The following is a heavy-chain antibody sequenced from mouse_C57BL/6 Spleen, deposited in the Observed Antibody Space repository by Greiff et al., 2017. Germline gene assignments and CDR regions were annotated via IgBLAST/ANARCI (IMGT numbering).Heavy chain of an antibody. CDR1: GYTFTDSE. V-gene: IGHV1-15*01. Sequence: VQLQESGAELVRPGASVTLSCKASGYTFTDSEMRWVKQTPVHGLEWIGAIDPETGGTAYNQKFKGKAILTADKSSSTAYMQLRSLTSEDSAVYYCTPYESAYWGQGTLVTVSA. D-gene: IGHD2-12*01. J-gene: IGHJ3*01. CDR3: TPYESAY. CDR2: IDPETGGT.